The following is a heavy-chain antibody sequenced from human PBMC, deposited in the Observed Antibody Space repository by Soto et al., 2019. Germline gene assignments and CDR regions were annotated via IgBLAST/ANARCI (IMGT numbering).Heavy chain of an antibody. J-gene: IGHJ5*02. CDR1: GGSISSGGYY. V-gene: IGHV4-31*03. Sequence: TLSLTCTVSGGSISSGGYYWSWIRQHPGKGLEWIGYIYYSGSTYYNPSLKSRVTISVDTSKNQFSLKLSSVTAADTAVYYCAREWYYYDSSGHLDWFDPWGQGTLVTVSS. CDR2: IYYSGST. D-gene: IGHD3-22*01. CDR3: AREWYYYDSSGHLDWFDP.